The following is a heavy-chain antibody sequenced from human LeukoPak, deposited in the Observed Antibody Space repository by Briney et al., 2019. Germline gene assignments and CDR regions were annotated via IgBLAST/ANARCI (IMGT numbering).Heavy chain of an antibody. CDR1: GGSIDITTY. CDR3: TRENRPFCPFAY. Sequence: SQTLSLTCGLSGGSIDITTYWSWVRQAPGKGLEWIGEISHSGTTHYNPSLRSRVTMFLDRANNQFSLSLTSVTAAESAVYYCTRENRPFCPFAYWGQGVLVTVSS. D-gene: IGHD2/OR15-2a*01. CDR2: ISHSGTT. J-gene: IGHJ4*02. V-gene: IGHV4-4*02.